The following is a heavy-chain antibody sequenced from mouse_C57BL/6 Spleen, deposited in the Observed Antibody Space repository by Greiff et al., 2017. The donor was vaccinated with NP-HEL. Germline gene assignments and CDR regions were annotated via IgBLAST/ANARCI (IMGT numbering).Heavy chain of an antibody. J-gene: IGHJ3*01. V-gene: IGHV10-1*01. CDR2: IRSKSNNYAT. CDR3: VRLGDYD. D-gene: IGHD2-4*01. CDR1: GFSFNTYA. Sequence: EVKLMESGGGLVQPKGSLKLSCAASGFSFNTYAMNWVRPAPGKGLEWVARIRSKSNNYATYYADSVKDRFTISRDDSESMLYLQMNNLKTEDTAMYYCVRLGDYDWGQGTLVTVSA.